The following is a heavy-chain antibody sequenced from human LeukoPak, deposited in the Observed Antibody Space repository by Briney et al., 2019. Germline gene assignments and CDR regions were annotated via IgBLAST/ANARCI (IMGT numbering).Heavy chain of an antibody. CDR3: AREPGGYDSYFDC. CDR2: IYYSGST. CDR1: GGSISSYY. Sequence: SETLSLTCTVSGGSISSYYWSWIRQPPGKGLEWIGYIYYSGSTNYNPSLKSRVTISVDTSKNQFSLKLSSVTAADTAMYCCAREPGGYDSYFDCWGQGTLVTVSS. D-gene: IGHD5-12*01. V-gene: IGHV4-59*01. J-gene: IGHJ4*02.